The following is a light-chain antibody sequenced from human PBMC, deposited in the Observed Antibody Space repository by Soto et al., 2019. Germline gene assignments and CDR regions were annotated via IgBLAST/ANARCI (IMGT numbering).Light chain of an antibody. J-gene: IGKJ2*03. CDR3: QQFNSRPYS. CDR1: QRISSW. CDR2: DAS. V-gene: IGKV1-5*01. Sequence: DIPMTQSPSTLSASVGDRVTITCRASQRISSWLAWYQQKPGKAPKLLIYDASSLESGVPSRLSGSGSGTDFFFTISSLQPEDSAIYYYQQFNSRPYSFVQGSKLEIK.